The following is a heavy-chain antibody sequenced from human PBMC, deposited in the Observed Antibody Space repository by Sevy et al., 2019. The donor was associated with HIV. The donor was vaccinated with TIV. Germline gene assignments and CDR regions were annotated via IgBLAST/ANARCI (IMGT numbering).Heavy chain of an antibody. Sequence: SETLSLTCTVSGGSISSYYWSWIRQPPGKGLEWIGYIYYSGSTNYNPSLKSLVTISVDTSKNQFSLKLSSVTAADTAVYYCARDQGGIAARRGYYYYGMDVWGQGTTVTVSS. V-gene: IGHV4-59*01. CDR1: GGSISSYY. D-gene: IGHD6-6*01. CDR3: ARDQGGIAARRGYYYYGMDV. J-gene: IGHJ6*02. CDR2: IYYSGST.